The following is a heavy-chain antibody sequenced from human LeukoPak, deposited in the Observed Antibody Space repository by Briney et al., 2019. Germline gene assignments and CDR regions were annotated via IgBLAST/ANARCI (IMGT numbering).Heavy chain of an antibody. V-gene: IGHV3-64*01. CDR2: ISSNGGST. Sequence: GGSLRLSCAASGFTFSSYAMHWVRQAPGKGLEYVSAISSNGGSTYYANSVKGRFTISRDNSKNTLYLQMGSLRAEDMAVYYCARAKIYWGQGTLVTVSS. CDR1: GFTFSSYA. J-gene: IGHJ4*02. CDR3: ARAKIY.